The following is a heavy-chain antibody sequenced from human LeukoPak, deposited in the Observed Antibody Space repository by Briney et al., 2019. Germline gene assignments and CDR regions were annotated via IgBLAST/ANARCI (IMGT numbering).Heavy chain of an antibody. Sequence: ASVKASCKASGYTFTGYYFHWVRQAPGQGLEWMGWINPNTAGTNYAQKFLGGVTLTWDTSISTAYMELNRLTSDDTAVYYCATSAGDYRAGHYYYMGVWGKGTSVTVSS. CDR2: INPNTAGT. J-gene: IGHJ6*03. D-gene: IGHD4-11*01. CDR3: ATSAGDYRAGHYYYMGV. V-gene: IGHV1-2*02. CDR1: GYTFTGYY.